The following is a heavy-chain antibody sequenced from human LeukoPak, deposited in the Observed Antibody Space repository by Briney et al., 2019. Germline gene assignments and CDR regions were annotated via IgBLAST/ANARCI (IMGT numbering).Heavy chain of an antibody. CDR1: GFTFSSYA. V-gene: IGHV3-30-3*01. J-gene: IGHJ6*02. CDR3: ARERTGSMVRGVKQPGGHYYYYYGMDV. CDR2: ISCDGSNK. D-gene: IGHD3-10*01. Sequence: GGSLRLSCAASGFTFSSYAMHWVRQAPGKGLEWVAVISCDGSNKYYADSVKGRFTISRDNSKNTLYLQMNSLRAEDTAVYYCARERTGSMVRGVKQPGGHYYYYYGMDVWGQGTTVTVSS.